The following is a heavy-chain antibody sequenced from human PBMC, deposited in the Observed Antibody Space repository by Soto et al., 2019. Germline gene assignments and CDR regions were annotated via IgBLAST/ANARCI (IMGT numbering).Heavy chain of an antibody. J-gene: IGHJ4*02. Sequence: EVQLVESGGGLVQPGRSLRLSCAASGFTFDDYAMHWVRQAPGKGLEWVSGISWNSGSIGYADSVKGRFTISRDNAKNSLYLEMNSLRAEDTALYYCAKLGYWGQGTLVTVSS. CDR3: AKLGY. CDR1: GFTFDDYA. V-gene: IGHV3-9*01. D-gene: IGHD3-3*01. CDR2: ISWNSGSI.